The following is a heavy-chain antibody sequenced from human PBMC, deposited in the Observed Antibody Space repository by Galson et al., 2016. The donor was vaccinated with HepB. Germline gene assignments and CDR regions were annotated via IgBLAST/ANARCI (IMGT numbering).Heavy chain of an antibody. Sequence: SLRLSCATSGFTLRNYGMHWVRQAPGKGLEWVAAISASGVGTNYADSVTGRFIISRDNSQNIMYLQMNSLRAEDTAIFYCAKRRGAGGDFEFWGPGTQVTVSS. V-gene: IGHV3-23*01. CDR2: ISASGVGT. D-gene: IGHD2-21*02. CDR3: AKRRGAGGDFEF. J-gene: IGHJ4*02. CDR1: GFTLRNYG.